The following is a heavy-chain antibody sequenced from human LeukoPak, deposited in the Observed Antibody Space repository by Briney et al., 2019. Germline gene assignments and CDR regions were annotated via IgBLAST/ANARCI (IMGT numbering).Heavy chain of an antibody. V-gene: IGHV5-10-1*01. J-gene: IGHJ4*02. CDR2: IDPSDSYT. CDR1: GYIFTSYW. Sequence: GESLKISCKGSGYIFTSYWIGWVRQMPGEGLEWMGRIDPSDSYTNYSPSFQGHVTISADKSISTAYLQWSSLKASDTAMYYCASHCSSTSCYRVFDYWGQGTLVTVSS. D-gene: IGHD2-2*01. CDR3: ASHCSSTSCYRVFDY.